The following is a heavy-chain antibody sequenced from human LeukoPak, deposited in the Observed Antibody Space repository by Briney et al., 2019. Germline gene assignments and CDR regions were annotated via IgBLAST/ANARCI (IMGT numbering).Heavy chain of an antibody. Sequence: SGSLSLTSPVPGGSTSRLSWSWVRQPPRDGRGWVGSFYYSGHTTYNPSPKSRLTISVATPKTQFTLKLSAVTAADTPGNSCGRGHDAFDIWGQGTMVTVSS. CDR2: FYYSGHT. V-gene: IGHV4-59*11. D-gene: IGHD2-15*01. CDR1: GGSTSRLS. J-gene: IGHJ3*02. CDR3: GRGHDAFDI.